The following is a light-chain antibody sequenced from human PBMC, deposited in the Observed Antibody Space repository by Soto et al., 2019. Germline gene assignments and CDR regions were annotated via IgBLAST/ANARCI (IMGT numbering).Light chain of an antibody. Sequence: EIVLTQSPGTLSLSPGERATLSCRASQSVSSAYLAWYQHKPGQPPTLLIYAASSRVTGIPDRCSGSGSGTEFTLTISRLEPEEFAVYYWQQYGSSSPWTFGQGTKVEIK. CDR2: AAS. CDR1: QSVSSAY. V-gene: IGKV3-20*01. J-gene: IGKJ1*01. CDR3: QQYGSSSPWT.